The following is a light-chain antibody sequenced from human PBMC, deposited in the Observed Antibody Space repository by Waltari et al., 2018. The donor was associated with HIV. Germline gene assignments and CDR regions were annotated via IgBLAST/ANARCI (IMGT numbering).Light chain of an antibody. J-gene: IGKJ4*01. CDR1: QSVSSY. CDR2: DAS. CDR3: QQRSNWPCT. Sequence: DIVLTQSPATLSLSPGERATLSCRASQSVSSYLAWYQQKPGQAPRLLIYDASNRATGIPARFSGSGSGTDFTLTISSLEPEDFAVYYCQQRSNWPCTFGGGTKVEIK. V-gene: IGKV3-11*01.